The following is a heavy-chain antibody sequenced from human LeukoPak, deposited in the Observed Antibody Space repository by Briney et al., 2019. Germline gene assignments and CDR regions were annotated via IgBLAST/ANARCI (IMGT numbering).Heavy chain of an antibody. CDR1: GGSISSSSYY. D-gene: IGHD1-26*01. J-gene: IGHJ6*02. Sequence: PSETLSLTCTVSGGSISSSSYYWGWIRQPPGKGLEWIGSIYYSGSTYYNPSLKSRVTISVDTSKNQFSLKLSSVTAADTAVYYCARCGSYYYYGMDVWGQGTTVTVSS. V-gene: IGHV4-39*07. CDR2: IYYSGST. CDR3: ARCGSYYYYGMDV.